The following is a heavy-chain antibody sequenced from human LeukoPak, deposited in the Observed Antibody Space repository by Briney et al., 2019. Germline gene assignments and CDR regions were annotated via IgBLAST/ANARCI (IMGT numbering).Heavy chain of an antibody. J-gene: IGHJ5*02. CDR1: GFTFSSYA. CDR3: ARDRSRPVEMATIRGNWFDP. V-gene: IGHV3-30*04. CDR2: ISYDGSNK. D-gene: IGHD5-24*01. Sequence: PGGSLRLSCAASGFTFSSYAMHWVRQAPGKGLEWVAVISYDGSNKYYADSVKGRFTISRDNSKNTLYLQMNSLSAEDTAVYYCARDRSRPVEMATIRGNWFDPWGQGTLVTVSS.